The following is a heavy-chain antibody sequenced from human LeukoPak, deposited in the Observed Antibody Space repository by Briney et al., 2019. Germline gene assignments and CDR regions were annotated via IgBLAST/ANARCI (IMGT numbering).Heavy chain of an antibody. Sequence: GASVKVSCKASGYTFTSYGISWVRQAPGQGLKWMGWISAYNGNTNYAQKLQGRVTMTTDTSTSTAYMELRSLRSDDTAVYYCARNRGRPYYYDSSGYLDYWGQGTLVTVSS. J-gene: IGHJ4*02. V-gene: IGHV1-18*01. D-gene: IGHD3-22*01. CDR1: GYTFTSYG. CDR2: ISAYNGNT. CDR3: ARNRGRPYYYDSSGYLDY.